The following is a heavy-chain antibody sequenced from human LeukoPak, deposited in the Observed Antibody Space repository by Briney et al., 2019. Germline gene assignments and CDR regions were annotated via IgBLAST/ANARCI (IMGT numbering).Heavy chain of an antibody. V-gene: IGHV3-69-1*02. Sequence: TTGGSLRLSCTASGFDFTGNHMNWVRQVPGKGLEWLSYISASRRTIHYADSVKGRFTVSRDNSENSLYLQMDSLRVEDTAIYYCAKSRGWFEVLDVWGQGTLVTVSS. CDR1: GFDFTGNH. CDR2: ISASRRTI. J-gene: IGHJ3*01. D-gene: IGHD3-10*01. CDR3: AKSRGWFEVLDV.